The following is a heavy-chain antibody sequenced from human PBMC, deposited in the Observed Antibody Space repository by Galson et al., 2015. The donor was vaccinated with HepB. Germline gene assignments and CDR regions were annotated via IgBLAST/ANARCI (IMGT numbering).Heavy chain of an antibody. D-gene: IGHD2-8*01. V-gene: IGHV1-2*06. CDR2: INPNSGDT. CDR1: AYTFTGYY. CDR3: ARPPYCTDGVCYDY. Sequence: SVKVSCKASAYTFTGYYIHWVRQAPGQGLEWMGRINPNSGDTNYAQKFQGRVTMTRDTSINTVYMELSRLSSDATAVYYCARPPYCTDGVCYDYWGQGTLDTV. J-gene: IGHJ4*02.